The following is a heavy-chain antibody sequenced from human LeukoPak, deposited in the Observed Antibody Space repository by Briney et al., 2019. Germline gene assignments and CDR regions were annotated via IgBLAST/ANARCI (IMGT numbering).Heavy chain of an antibody. J-gene: IGHJ1*01. Sequence: GGSLRLSCAASGFTFSVYSMNWVRQAPGQGLEWVSSISSSSSYIYYADSVKGRFTISRDNAKNSVYLQMNSLRAEDTAVYYCARDHHSNSGRYFQHWGQGTLVTVSS. D-gene: IGHD6-6*01. CDR3: ARDHHSNSGRYFQH. V-gene: IGHV3-21*01. CDR1: GFTFSVYS. CDR2: ISSSSSYI.